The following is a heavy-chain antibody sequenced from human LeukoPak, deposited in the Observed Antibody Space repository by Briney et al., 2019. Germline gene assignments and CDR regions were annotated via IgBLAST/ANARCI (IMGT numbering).Heavy chain of an antibody. J-gene: IGHJ5*02. V-gene: IGHV3-53*01. CDR3: ARDLGQYYDTSDNWFDP. D-gene: IGHD3-22*01. CDR2: IYGGGTT. CDR1: GFTVSSNY. Sequence: GGSLRLSCAASGFTVSSNYMSWVRQAPGKGLEWVSVIYGGGTTYYADSVKGRFTISRDNSKNTLYLQMNSLRAEDTAVYYCARDLGQYYDTSDNWFDPWGQGTLVTVSS.